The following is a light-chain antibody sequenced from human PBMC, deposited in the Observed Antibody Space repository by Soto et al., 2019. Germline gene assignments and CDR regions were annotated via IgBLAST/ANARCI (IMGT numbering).Light chain of an antibody. CDR3: LQAGAFPLT. Sequence: DIQMTQSPSSVSASIGDRVTITCRASQDIYALLAWYQQKPGKAPKLLIHTASNLQSGVPSRFSGSGSATDFTLTISSLQPEDFATYYCLQAGAFPLTLGQGTNVEIK. CDR2: TAS. CDR1: QDIYAL. V-gene: IGKV1-12*01. J-gene: IGKJ1*01.